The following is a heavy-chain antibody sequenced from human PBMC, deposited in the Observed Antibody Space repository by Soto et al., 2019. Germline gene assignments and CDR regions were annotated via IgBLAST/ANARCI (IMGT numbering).Heavy chain of an antibody. Sequence: ASVKVSFKASGGTFSSYAISWVRQAPGQGLEWMGGIIPIFGTANYAQKFQGRVTITADESTSTAYMELSSLRSEDTAVYYCARLDIVVVVAAVEYYYGMDVWGQGTTVTVSS. J-gene: IGHJ6*02. V-gene: IGHV1-69*13. D-gene: IGHD2-15*01. CDR1: GGTFSSYA. CDR2: IIPIFGTA. CDR3: ARLDIVVVVAAVEYYYGMDV.